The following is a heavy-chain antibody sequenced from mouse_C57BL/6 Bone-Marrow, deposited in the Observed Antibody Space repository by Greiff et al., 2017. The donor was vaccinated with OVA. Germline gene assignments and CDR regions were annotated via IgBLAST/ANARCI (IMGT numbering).Heavy chain of an antibody. D-gene: IGHD2-1*01. Sequence: QVTLKESGPGLLQSSQTLSLTCSFSGFSLSTSGMGVSWLRQPSGKGLEWLAHIYWDDDKRYNPSLKSRLTISKDTSRNQVFLKITSVDTADTATYYCARLYYGNYGFAYWGRGTLVTVSA. CDR3: ARLYYGNYGFAY. CDR1: GFSLSTSGMG. CDR2: IYWDDDK. V-gene: IGHV8-12*01. J-gene: IGHJ3*01.